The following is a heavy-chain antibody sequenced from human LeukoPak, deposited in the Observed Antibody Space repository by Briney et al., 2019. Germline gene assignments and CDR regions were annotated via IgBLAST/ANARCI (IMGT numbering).Heavy chain of an antibody. Sequence: GESLKISCKGSGYRFTSYWISWVRQMPGKGLEWMGRIDPSDSYTNYSPSFQGHVTISADQSISTAYLQWSSLKAPGTGVYFCAYYYDSSDQRGFHHWGQGTLVTVSS. J-gene: IGHJ4*02. D-gene: IGHD3-22*01. CDR2: IDPSDSYT. CDR1: GYRFTSYW. CDR3: AYYYDSSDQRGFHH. V-gene: IGHV5-10-1*01.